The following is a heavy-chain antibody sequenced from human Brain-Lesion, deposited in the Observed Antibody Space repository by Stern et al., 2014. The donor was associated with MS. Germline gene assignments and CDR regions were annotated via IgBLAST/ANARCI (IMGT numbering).Heavy chain of an antibody. CDR2: NSVST. CDR1: GGSISSGGYY. J-gene: IGHJ6*02. V-gene: IGHV4-61*02. D-gene: IGHD2-2*01. Sequence: QVQLQESGPGLVKPSQTLSLSCTVSGGSISSGGYYWSWIRQPAGKGLECNSVSTSSNPPHKSRVAISIDASKNQFPLGLNSRTAADTAVYYCARGRVVPGFQYYATDVWGQGTTVIVSS. CDR3: ARGRVVPGFQYYATDV.